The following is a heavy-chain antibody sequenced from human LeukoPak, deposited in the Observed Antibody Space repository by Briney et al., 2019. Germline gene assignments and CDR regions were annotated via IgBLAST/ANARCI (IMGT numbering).Heavy chain of an antibody. CDR1: GGSVSSGSYY. CDR2: IYYSGST. Sequence: SETLSLTCTVSGGSVSSGSYYWSWIRQPPGKGLAWIGYIYYSGSTNYNPSLKSRVTISVDTSKNQFSLKLSSVTAADTAVYYCARGGHDILTGYYFSDYWGQGTLVTVSS. CDR3: ARGGHDILTGYYFSDY. V-gene: IGHV4-61*01. D-gene: IGHD3-9*01. J-gene: IGHJ4*02.